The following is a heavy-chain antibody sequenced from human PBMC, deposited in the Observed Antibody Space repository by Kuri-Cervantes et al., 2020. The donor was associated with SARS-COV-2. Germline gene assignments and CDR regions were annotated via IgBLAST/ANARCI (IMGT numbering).Heavy chain of an antibody. V-gene: IGHV3-30-3*01. Sequence: GGSLRLSCAASGFTFSSYAMHWVRQAPGKGLEWVAVISYDGSNKYYADSVKGRFTISRGNSKNTLYLQMNSLRAEDTAVYYCARSLFAYYYYYGMDVWGQGTTVTVSS. CDR1: GFTFSSYA. CDR2: ISYDGSNK. CDR3: ARSLFAYYYYYGMDV. J-gene: IGHJ6*02.